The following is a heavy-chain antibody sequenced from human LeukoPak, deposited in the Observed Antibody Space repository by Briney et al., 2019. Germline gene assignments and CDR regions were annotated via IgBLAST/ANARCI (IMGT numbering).Heavy chain of an antibody. V-gene: IGHV3-30-3*01. CDR2: ISYDGSNK. CDR3: ARGGYCSSTSCYRGYYYYGMDV. J-gene: IGHJ6*02. D-gene: IGHD2-2*02. Sequence: GGSLRLSCAASGFTFSSYAMHWVRQAPGEGLEWVAVISYDGSNKYYADSVKGRFTISRDNSKNTLYLQMNSLRAEDTAVYYCARGGYCSSTSCYRGYYYYGMDVWGQGTTVTVSS. CDR1: GFTFSSYA.